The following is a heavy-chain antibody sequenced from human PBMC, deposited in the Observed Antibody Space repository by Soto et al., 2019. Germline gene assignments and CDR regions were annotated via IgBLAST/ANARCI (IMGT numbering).Heavy chain of an antibody. J-gene: IGHJ4*02. CDR1: GFTFSSYA. Sequence: GGSLRLSCAASGFTFSSYAMSWVRQAPGKGLEWVSAISGSGGSTYYADSVKGRFTISRDNSKNTLYLQMNSLRAEDTAVYYCAKQNPTLIYYDSSGYFDYWGQGTLVTVSS. D-gene: IGHD3-22*01. CDR3: AKQNPTLIYYDSSGYFDY. V-gene: IGHV3-23*01. CDR2: ISGSGGST.